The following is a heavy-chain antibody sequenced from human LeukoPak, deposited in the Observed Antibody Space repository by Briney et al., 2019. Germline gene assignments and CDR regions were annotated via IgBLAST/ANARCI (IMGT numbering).Heavy chain of an antibody. J-gene: IGHJ4*02. CDR3: ARDFGSGSYTDY. CDR1: GGTFSSYA. D-gene: IGHD3-10*01. CDR2: IIPILGIA. V-gene: IGHV1-69*04. Sequence: SVKVSCKASGGTFSSYAISWVRQAPGQGLEWMGRIIPILGIANYAQKFQGRVTITADKSTSTAYMELSSLRSEDTAVYYRARDFGSGSYTDYWGQGTLVTVSS.